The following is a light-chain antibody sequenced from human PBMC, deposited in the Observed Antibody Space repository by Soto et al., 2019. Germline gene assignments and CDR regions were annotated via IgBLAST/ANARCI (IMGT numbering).Light chain of an antibody. CDR1: QSVSSSY. CDR3: QQYGSSPWT. Sequence: EIVLTQSPGTLSLSPGERATLSCRASQSVSSSYFAWYQQKPGQAPRLLIYGASSRATGIADRFSGSGSGTDFTLTISRLEPEDFAVYYCQQYGSSPWTFGQGTKVEIK. V-gene: IGKV3-20*01. CDR2: GAS. J-gene: IGKJ1*01.